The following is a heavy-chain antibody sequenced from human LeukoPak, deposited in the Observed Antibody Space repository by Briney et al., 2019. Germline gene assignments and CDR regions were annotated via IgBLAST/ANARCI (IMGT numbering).Heavy chain of an antibody. V-gene: IGHV3-7*01. CDR3: VRDWAPASMQAAPFDC. D-gene: IGHD2/OR15-2a*01. J-gene: IGHJ4*02. Sequence: GGSLRLSCAASGFSFTTYWMSWVRQAPGKGLEWVANIKEDGSLKNYVDSVEGRFTVSRDNAKNTLYLQMNSLRLEDTAVYYCVRDWAPASMQAAPFDCWGQGTLVTVSS. CDR1: GFSFTTYW. CDR2: IKEDGSLK.